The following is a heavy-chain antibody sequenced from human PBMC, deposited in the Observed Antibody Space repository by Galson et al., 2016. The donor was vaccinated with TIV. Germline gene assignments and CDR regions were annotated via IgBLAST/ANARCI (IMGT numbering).Heavy chain of an antibody. CDR2: FNPDSGAT. V-gene: IGHV1-2*02. D-gene: IGHD7-27*01. CDR1: GYIFINYY. CDR3: ARVNWARAFDY. J-gene: IGHJ4*02. Sequence: SVEVSCKASGYIFINYYIHWVRQAPGQGLEWLGWFNPDSGATQYAQKFQGRVTMTRDTSISTAYMELRRLISDDTAVYYCARVNWARAFDYWGQGTQVTVSS.